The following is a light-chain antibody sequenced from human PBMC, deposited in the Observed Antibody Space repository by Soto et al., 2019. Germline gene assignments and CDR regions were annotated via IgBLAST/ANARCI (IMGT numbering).Light chain of an antibody. Sequence: EIVMTQSPATLSVSPGDRATLSCRASQTVGANVAWYQQKPGQAPRLLIYGASARATDVPARFTGRGSGTDFTLPISSLQSEDFAFYYCQQYNIWPQTFGQGTKVEI. CDR1: QTVGAN. V-gene: IGKV3-15*01. J-gene: IGKJ1*01. CDR3: QQYNIWPQT. CDR2: GAS.